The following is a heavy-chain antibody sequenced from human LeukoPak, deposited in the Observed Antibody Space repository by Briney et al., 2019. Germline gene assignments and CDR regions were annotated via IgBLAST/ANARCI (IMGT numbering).Heavy chain of an antibody. Sequence: GGSLRLSCAASGFTFSSYSMNWVRQAPGKGLEWVSYISSSSSTIYYADSVKGRFTISRDNAKNSLYLQMNSLRAEDTAVYYCAREPGKEQQLGKVIDYWGQGTLVTVSS. CDR3: AREPGKEQQLGKVIDY. J-gene: IGHJ4*02. CDR1: GFTFSSYS. CDR2: ISSSSSTI. D-gene: IGHD6-13*01. V-gene: IGHV3-48*04.